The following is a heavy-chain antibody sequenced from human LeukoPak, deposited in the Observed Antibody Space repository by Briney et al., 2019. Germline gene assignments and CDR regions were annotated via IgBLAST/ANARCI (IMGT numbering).Heavy chain of an antibody. CDR2: IYYSGST. Sequence: PSETLSLTCTVSSGSISTSNYYWGWVRQPPGKGLEWIGYIYYSGSTNYNPSLKSRVTISVDTSKNQFSLKLSSVTAADTAVYYCARGWAGIAAAGTFLSGYFDYWGQGTLVTVSS. J-gene: IGHJ4*02. V-gene: IGHV4-61*05. CDR3: ARGWAGIAAAGTFLSGYFDY. D-gene: IGHD6-13*01. CDR1: SGSISTSNYY.